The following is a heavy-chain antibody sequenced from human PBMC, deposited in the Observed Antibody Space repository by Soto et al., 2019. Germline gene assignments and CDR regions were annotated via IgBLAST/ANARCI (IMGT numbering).Heavy chain of an antibody. CDR2: IYHSGST. V-gene: IGHV4-30-2*01. J-gene: IGHJ6*02. CDR1: GGSISSGGYS. CDR3: ARDFKYDGMDV. Sequence: KPSETLSLTCAVSGGSISSGGYSWSWIRQPPGKGLEWIGYIYHSGSTYYNPSLKSRVTISVDRSKNQFSLKLSSVTAADTAVYYCARDFKYDGMDVWGQGTTVTVSS. D-gene: IGHD2-8*01.